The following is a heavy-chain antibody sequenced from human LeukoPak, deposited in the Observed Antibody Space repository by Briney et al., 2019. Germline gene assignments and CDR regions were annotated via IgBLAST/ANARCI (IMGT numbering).Heavy chain of an antibody. Sequence: SETLSLTCTVSGGSISSYYWSWIRQPPGKGLEWIGYIYYSGSINYNPSLKSRVTISVDTSKNQFSLKLSSVTAADTAVYYCARVAASSYYDILTGGKNFDYWGQGTLVTVSS. J-gene: IGHJ4*02. CDR1: GGSISSYY. CDR2: IYYSGSI. CDR3: ARVAASSYYDILTGGKNFDY. D-gene: IGHD3-9*01. V-gene: IGHV4-59*01.